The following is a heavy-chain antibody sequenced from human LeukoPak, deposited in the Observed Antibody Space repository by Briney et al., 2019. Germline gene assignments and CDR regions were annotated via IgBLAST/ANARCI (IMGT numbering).Heavy chain of an antibody. Sequence: GGSLRLSCAASGFTFNNHALNWVRQAPGKGLEWVSIISDSGDSTYYADSVKGRFTISRDNSKNTLYLQMNSLRAEDTAVYYCAKDGSLTRFDYWGQGILVTVSS. CDR3: AKDGSLTRFDY. J-gene: IGHJ4*02. D-gene: IGHD2-15*01. V-gene: IGHV3-23*01. CDR2: ISDSGDST. CDR1: GFTFNNHA.